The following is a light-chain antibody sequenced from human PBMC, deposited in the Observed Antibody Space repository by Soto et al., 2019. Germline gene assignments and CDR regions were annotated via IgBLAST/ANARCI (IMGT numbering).Light chain of an antibody. Sequence: EKVMTQSPATLSVSPGERATLSCRASEIVKTRLAWYQQKPGQAPRLLIYDAFTRATGIPARFSGSASGTEFTLTISSLQSEDFAVYYCQQYDDWPLTLGGGTKVEIK. CDR2: DAF. J-gene: IGKJ4*01. CDR1: EIVKTR. V-gene: IGKV3-15*01. CDR3: QQYDDWPLT.